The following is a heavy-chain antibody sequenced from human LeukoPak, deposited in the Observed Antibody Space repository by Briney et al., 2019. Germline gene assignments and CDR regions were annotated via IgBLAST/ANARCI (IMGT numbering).Heavy chain of an antibody. CDR3: ARQRYSDY. CDR1: GFTFSRYW. CDR2: IKEDGSEN. Sequence: PGGSLRLSCAASGFTFSRYWMTWVRQAPGKGLEWVANIKEDGSENSYVESVKGRFTISRDNAKNSLYLQVDRLRAEDTAVYFCARQRYSDYWGQGTLVTVSS. V-gene: IGHV3-7*01. D-gene: IGHD1-1*01. J-gene: IGHJ4*02.